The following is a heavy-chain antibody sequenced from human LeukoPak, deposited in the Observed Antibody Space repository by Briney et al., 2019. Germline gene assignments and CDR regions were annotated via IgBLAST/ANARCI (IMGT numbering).Heavy chain of an antibody. CDR1: GFTFSSYA. V-gene: IGHV3-23*01. Sequence: PGGSLRLSCAASGFTFSSYAMSWVRQAPGKGLEWVSAISGSGGSTYYADSVKGRFTIPRDNSKNTLYLQMNSLRAEDTAVYYCAKVGDSSGYIYYFDYWGQGTLVTVSS. D-gene: IGHD3-22*01. CDR2: ISGSGGST. J-gene: IGHJ4*02. CDR3: AKVGDSSGYIYYFDY.